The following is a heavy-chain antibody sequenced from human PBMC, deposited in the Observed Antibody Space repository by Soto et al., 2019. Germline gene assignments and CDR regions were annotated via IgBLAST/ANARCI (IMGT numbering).Heavy chain of an antibody. CDR1: GFTFSSYA. CDR3: AKRSTVAVSNGCFDR. CDR2: ISEGGGSNT. V-gene: IGHV3-23*01. Sequence: GGSLRLSCAASGFTFSSYAMSWVRQAPGKGLEWVSGISEGGGSNTYYSDSVKGRFTISRDNSRSTLYLQMNSLRAEDTAVYYCAKRSTVAVSNGCFDRWSQGTLVTVSS. D-gene: IGHD4-4*01. J-gene: IGHJ4*02.